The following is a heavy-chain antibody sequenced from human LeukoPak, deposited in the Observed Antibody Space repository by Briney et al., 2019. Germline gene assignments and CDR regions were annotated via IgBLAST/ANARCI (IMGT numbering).Heavy chain of an antibody. V-gene: IGHV3-21*01. Sequence: GALRLSCAASGFTFSSYTMNWVRQAPGKGLEWVSSISSSSSYIYYADSVKGRFTISRDNSKNTLYLQMNSLRAEDTAVYYCAKEGLPHGDFPFFDYWGQGTLVTVSS. D-gene: IGHD4-17*01. CDR3: AKEGLPHGDFPFFDY. CDR1: GFTFSSYT. J-gene: IGHJ4*02. CDR2: ISSSSSYI.